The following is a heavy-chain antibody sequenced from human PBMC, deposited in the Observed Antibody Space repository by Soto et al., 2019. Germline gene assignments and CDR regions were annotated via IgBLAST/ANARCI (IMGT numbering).Heavy chain of an antibody. D-gene: IGHD6-6*01. CDR2: IIPIFGTA. CDR1: GGTFSSYA. J-gene: IGHJ3*02. Sequence: GASVKVSCKASGGTFSSYAISWVRQAPGQGLEWMGGIIPIFGTANYAQKFQGRVTITADESTSTACMELSSLRSEDTAVYYCAREGSSSVGVQLDAFDIWGQGTMVTVSS. CDR3: AREGSSSVGVQLDAFDI. V-gene: IGHV1-69*13.